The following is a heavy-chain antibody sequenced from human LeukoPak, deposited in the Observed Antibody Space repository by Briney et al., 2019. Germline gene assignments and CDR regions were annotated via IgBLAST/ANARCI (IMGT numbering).Heavy chain of an antibody. D-gene: IGHD2-21*02. Sequence: GGSLRLSCAASGFTFSNAWMSWVRQAPGKGLEWVGRIKSKTDGGTTDYAAPVKGRFTISRDDSKNTLYLQMNSLKTEDTAVYYCTTDLVVVTAPNYWGQGTLVTVSS. CDR3: TTDLVVVTAPNY. J-gene: IGHJ4*02. CDR2: IKSKTDGGTT. CDR1: GFTFSNAW. V-gene: IGHV3-15*01.